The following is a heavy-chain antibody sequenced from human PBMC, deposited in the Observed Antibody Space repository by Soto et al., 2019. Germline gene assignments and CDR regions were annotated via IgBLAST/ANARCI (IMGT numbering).Heavy chain of an antibody. Sequence: ASVKVSCKASGYTFTSYGISWVRQAPGQGLEWMGWISAYNGNTNYAQKLQGRVTMTTDTSTSTAYMELRSLRSDDTAVYYCAREKSKDIVVVPAAMGYSSSWYEFDYWGQGTLVTVSS. J-gene: IGHJ4*02. D-gene: IGHD2-2*01. CDR1: GYTFTSYG. CDR3: AREKSKDIVVVPAAMGYSSSWYEFDY. CDR2: ISAYNGNT. V-gene: IGHV1-18*01.